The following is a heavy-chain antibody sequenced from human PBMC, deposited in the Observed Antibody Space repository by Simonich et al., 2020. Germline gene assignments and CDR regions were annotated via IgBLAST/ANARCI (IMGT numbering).Heavy chain of an antibody. CDR3: AKRSGVSITGTFDY. CDR1: GFTFCSYA. Sequence: EVQLLESGGGLVQPGGSLRLSCAASGFTFCSYAISWVRQAPGKGREWVSAISGSGGSTYYADSGKGRFTISRDKSKNTLYLQMNSLRAEDTAVYYCAKRSGVSITGTFDYWGQGTLVTVSS. J-gene: IGHJ4*02. V-gene: IGHV3-23*01. CDR2: ISGSGGST. D-gene: IGHD1-7*01.